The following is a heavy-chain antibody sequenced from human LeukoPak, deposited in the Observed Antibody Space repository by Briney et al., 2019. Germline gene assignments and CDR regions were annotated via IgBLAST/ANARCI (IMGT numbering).Heavy chain of an antibody. D-gene: IGHD6-19*01. CDR1: GFTFSSYW. V-gene: IGHV3-7*01. CDR3: ARDVWTGVAVSDY. Sequence: GGSLRFSCVASGFTFSSYWMTGVGQPPGKGLEGLANIKEDGSIQYYLDSVRGRFTISRDNAKTSVYLQLNSLRADDTAVYYCARDVWTGVAVSDYWGQGTLVTVSS. CDR2: IKEDGSIQ. J-gene: IGHJ4*02.